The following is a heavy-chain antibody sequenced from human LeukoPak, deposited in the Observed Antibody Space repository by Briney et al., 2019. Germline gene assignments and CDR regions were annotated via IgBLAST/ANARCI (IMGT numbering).Heavy chain of an antibody. D-gene: IGHD3-10*01. Sequence: GGSLRLSCAASVFTFSSYGMHWVREAPGKGLECVAFIRYDGSNKYYADSVKGRFTISRDNSKNTLYLQMNSLRAEDTAVYYCARNMVRGYEDAFDIWGQGTMVTVSS. CDR2: IRYDGSNK. CDR1: VFTFSSYG. CDR3: ARNMVRGYEDAFDI. J-gene: IGHJ3*02. V-gene: IGHV3-30*02.